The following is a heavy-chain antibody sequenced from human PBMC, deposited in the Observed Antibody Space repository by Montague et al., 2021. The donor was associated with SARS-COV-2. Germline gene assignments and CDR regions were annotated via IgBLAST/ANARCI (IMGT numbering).Heavy chain of an antibody. V-gene: IGHV3-66*02. CDR1: GFTVSSNY. Sequence: SLRLSCAASGFTVSSNYMSWVRQAPGKGLEWVSVIYSGGSTYYADSVKGRFTISRDNSKNTLYLQTNSLRAEDTAVYYCARVYGSGSYYGVGMDVWGQGTTVTVSS. CDR3: ARVYGSGSYYGVGMDV. J-gene: IGHJ6*02. CDR2: IYSGGST. D-gene: IGHD3-10*01.